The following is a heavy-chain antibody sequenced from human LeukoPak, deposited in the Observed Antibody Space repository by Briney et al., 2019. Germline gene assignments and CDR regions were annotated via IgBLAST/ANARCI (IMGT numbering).Heavy chain of an antibody. CDR1: GFTFSSYP. V-gene: IGHV3-30*04. D-gene: IGHD3-3*01. Sequence: GGSLRLSCSASGFTFSSYPMHWVRQAPGKGLEWVAVISYDGSNKYYADSVKGRFTISRDNSKNTLYLQMNSLRAEDTAVYYCARDLLNYDFWSGSFDYWGQGTLVTVSS. CDR3: ARDLLNYDFWSGSFDY. CDR2: ISYDGSNK. J-gene: IGHJ4*02.